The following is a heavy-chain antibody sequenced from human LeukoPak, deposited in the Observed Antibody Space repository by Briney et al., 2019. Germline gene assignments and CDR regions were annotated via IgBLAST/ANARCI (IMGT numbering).Heavy chain of an antibody. CDR3: ARLGVDCSGGSCYGYYYYYMDV. V-gene: IGHV1-18*01. J-gene: IGHJ6*03. CDR2: ISAYNGNT. D-gene: IGHD2-15*01. Sequence: ASVKVSCKASGYTFTSYGISWVRQAPGQGLEWMGWISAYNGNTNYAQKLQGRVTMTTDTSTSTAYMELRSLRSDDTAVYYCARLGVDCSGGSCYGYYYYYMDVWGKGTTVTVSS. CDR1: GYTFTSYG.